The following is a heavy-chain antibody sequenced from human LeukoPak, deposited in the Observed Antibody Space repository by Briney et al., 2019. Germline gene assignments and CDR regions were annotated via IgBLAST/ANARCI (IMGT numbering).Heavy chain of an antibody. CDR3: ARARFGEFDY. J-gene: IGHJ4*02. D-gene: IGHD3-10*01. CDR1: GGSISSSYW. V-gene: IGHV4-4*02. Sequence: SETLSLTCAVSGGSISSSYWWSWVRQPPGKGLEWIGEIYHGGSTNYNPSLKSRVTISVDKSKNQFSLNLNSVTAADTAVYFCARARFGEFDYWGQGTLVTVSS. CDR2: IYHGGST.